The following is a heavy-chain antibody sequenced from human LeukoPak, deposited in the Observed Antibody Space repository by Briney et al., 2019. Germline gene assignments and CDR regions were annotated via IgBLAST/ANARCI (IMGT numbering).Heavy chain of an antibody. CDR2: ISAYNGNT. V-gene: IGHV1-18*01. J-gene: IGHJ6*02. Sequence: GPSVKVSCKASGYTFTSYGINWVRQASGQGLEWRGWISAYNGNTNYAQKLQGRVTMTTDTSTSTAYMELRSLRSDDTAVYYCARVGANDSSSSVRRPPTYYYYYYGMDVWGQGTTVTVSS. D-gene: IGHD6-6*01. CDR3: ARVGANDSSSSVRRPPTYYYYYYGMDV. CDR1: GYTFTSYG.